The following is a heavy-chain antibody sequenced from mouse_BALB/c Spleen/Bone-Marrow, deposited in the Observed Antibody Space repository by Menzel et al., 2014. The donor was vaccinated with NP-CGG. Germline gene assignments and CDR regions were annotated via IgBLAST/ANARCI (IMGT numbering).Heavy chain of an antibody. J-gene: IGHJ3*01. V-gene: IGHV3-8*02. CDR1: GDPITTDY. CDR2: ISYSGIT. D-gene: IGHD1-1*01. CDR3: ARTYYYGGSSFKD. Sequence: EVKLMESGPSLVKPSQTLSLTCSLTGDPITTDYWNWIRKFPGDKPEYLGYISYSGITYYNPSLKSRISITRDTSKNQYYLQLNSVTTEDTATYYCARTYYYGGSSFKDWGQGTLVTVSA.